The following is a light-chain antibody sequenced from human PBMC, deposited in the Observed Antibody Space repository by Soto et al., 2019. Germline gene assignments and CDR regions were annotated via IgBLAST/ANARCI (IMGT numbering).Light chain of an antibody. J-gene: IGLJ2*01. V-gene: IGLV1-47*01. CDR2: TSN. CDR3: ATWDDSLSGVV. CDR1: SSNIGVNY. Sequence: QSVLTQPPSASGTPGQRVTISCSGSSSNIGVNYVYWYQQLPGTAPKLLIYTSNQRPSGVPDRFSGSKSGTSASLAISGLRSEDEADYHCATWDDSLSGVVFGGGTKLTVL.